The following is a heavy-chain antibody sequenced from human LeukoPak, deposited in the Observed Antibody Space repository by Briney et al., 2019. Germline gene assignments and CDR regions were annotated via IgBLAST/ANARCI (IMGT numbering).Heavy chain of an antibody. Sequence: SETLSLTCTVSGGSISSSSYYWGWIRQPPGKGLEWIGSIYYSGSTYYNPSLKSRVTISVDTSKNQFSLKLSSVTAADAAVYYCARRRVGGSGSYDWGQGTLVTVSS. J-gene: IGHJ4*02. CDR1: GGSISSSSYY. D-gene: IGHD3-10*01. CDR3: ARRRVGGSGSYD. CDR2: IYYSGST. V-gene: IGHV4-39*01.